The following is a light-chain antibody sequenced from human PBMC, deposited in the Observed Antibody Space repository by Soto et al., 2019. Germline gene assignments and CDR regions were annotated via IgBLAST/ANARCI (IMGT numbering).Light chain of an antibody. CDR1: RDISNS. Sequence: DLQMTQSPSSVSASFGDRLTIXXRASRDISNSLAWYQQTPGKAPKIXLRGASSLHRGVPSRFSGGGAGTEFTLTISSLQPEDFATYYCQQTSAFPRTFGQGTKVDIK. J-gene: IGKJ1*01. CDR2: GAS. CDR3: QQTSAFPRT. V-gene: IGKV1-12*01.